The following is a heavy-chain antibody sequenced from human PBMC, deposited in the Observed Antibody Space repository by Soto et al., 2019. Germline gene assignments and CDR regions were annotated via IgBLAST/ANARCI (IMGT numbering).Heavy chain of an antibody. Sequence: EVQLVESGGGLVQPGGSLRLSCEASGFSFSSYWMTWVRQAPGKGLEWVANINQDASNKNYMDSVKGRLTISRDNAKNSVYLQMNSLRVEDTAVYYCARVGYNDYENDYWGQGTLVTVSS. D-gene: IGHD5-12*01. CDR3: ARVGYNDYENDY. CDR1: GFSFSSYW. CDR2: INQDASNK. V-gene: IGHV3-7*05. J-gene: IGHJ4*02.